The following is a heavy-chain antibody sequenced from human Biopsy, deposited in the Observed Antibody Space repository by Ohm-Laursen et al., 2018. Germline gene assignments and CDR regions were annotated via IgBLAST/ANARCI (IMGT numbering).Heavy chain of an antibody. CDR2: IYLGGTT. CDR1: GITVSGNY. V-gene: IGHV3-53*01. CDR3: ATEFTKANGWNYFDY. J-gene: IGHJ4*02. D-gene: IGHD2-15*01. Sequence: GSLRLSCTASGITVSGNYMTWVRQAPGKGLERVSVIYLGGTTYYADSVKGRFTISRDNSKNMVYLQMNSLRAEDTAVYYCATEFTKANGWNYFDYWGQGTLVIVSS.